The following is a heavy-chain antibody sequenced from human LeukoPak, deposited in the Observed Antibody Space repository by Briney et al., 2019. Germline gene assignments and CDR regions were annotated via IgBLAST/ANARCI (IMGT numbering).Heavy chain of an antibody. CDR1: GFTFSSYA. CDR2: ISGSGVNT. CDR3: AKRVSGWYWVDY. V-gene: IGHV3-23*01. D-gene: IGHD6-19*01. Sequence: PGGSLRLSCAASGFTFSSYAMSWVRQAPGKGLEWVSGISGSGVNTYYADSVKGRFTISRDNSKNTLYLQMNSLRAEDTAVYYCAKRVSGWYWVDYWGQGTLVTVSS. J-gene: IGHJ4*02.